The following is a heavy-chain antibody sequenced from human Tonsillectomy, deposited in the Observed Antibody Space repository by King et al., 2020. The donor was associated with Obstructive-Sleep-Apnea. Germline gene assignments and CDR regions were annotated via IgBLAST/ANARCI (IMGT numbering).Heavy chain of an antibody. J-gene: IGHJ4*02. CDR3: VRAGRGYYFDY. Sequence: VQLVESGGGLVQPGGSLRLSCAASGFTFSSYAMSWVRQAPGKVLEWVSAISGSGGSTYDSESVKGRFTISRDNSKKTLYLQMNSLRAEATAVYYCVRAGRGYYFDYWGQGTLVTVSS. D-gene: IGHD6-19*01. CDR2: ISGSGGST. V-gene: IGHV3-23*04. CDR1: GFTFSSYA.